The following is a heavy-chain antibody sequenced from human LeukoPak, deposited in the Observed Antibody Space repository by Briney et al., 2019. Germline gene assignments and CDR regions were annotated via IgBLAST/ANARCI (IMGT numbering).Heavy chain of an antibody. CDR2: IYHSGST. Sequence: SETLSLTCTVSGYSISSGYYWGWIRQPPGKGLEWIGSIYHSGSTYYNPSLKSRVTISVDTSKNQFSLKLSSVTAADTAVYYCARHPSWFGERSFDYWGQGTLVTVSS. J-gene: IGHJ4*02. D-gene: IGHD3-10*01. V-gene: IGHV4-38-2*02. CDR1: GYSISSGYY. CDR3: ARHPSWFGERSFDY.